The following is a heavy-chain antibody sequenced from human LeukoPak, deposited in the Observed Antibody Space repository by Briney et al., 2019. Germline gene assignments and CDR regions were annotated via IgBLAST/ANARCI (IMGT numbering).Heavy chain of an antibody. V-gene: IGHV3-48*03. D-gene: IGHD3-10*01. CDR2: ISSSGSTI. Sequence: GGSLRLSCAASGFTFSSYEMNWVRQAPGKGLEWVSYISSSGSTIYYADSVKGRFTISRDNAKNSLYLQMNSLRAEDTALYYCAKDTGITMVRGVTSCFDYWGQGTLVTVSS. CDR3: AKDTGITMVRGVTSCFDY. CDR1: GFTFSSYE. J-gene: IGHJ4*02.